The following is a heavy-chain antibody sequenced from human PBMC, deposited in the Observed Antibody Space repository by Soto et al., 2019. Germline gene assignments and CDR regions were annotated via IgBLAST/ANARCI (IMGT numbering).Heavy chain of an antibody. V-gene: IGHV1-69*13. Sequence: SVKVSCKASGGTFSSYSISWVRQAPGQGLEWMGGIIPIFGTANYAQKFQGRVTITADESTSTAYMELSSLRSEDTAVYYCARENRYYGSGSFSPYYYGMDVWGQGTTVTVSS. J-gene: IGHJ6*02. CDR2: IIPIFGTA. CDR3: ARENRYYGSGSFSPYYYGMDV. CDR1: GGTFSSYS. D-gene: IGHD3-10*01.